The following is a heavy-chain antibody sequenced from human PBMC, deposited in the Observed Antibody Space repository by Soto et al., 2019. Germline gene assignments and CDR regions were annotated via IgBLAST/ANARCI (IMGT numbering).Heavy chain of an antibody. J-gene: IGHJ3*02. CDR3: AKDLAATATGDSFDI. CDR2: VTNSASNT. V-gene: IGHV3-23*01. Sequence: PGGSLILSCAASGFTFSTYAMTWVRQAPGKGLEWVSSVTNSASNTYHADSVKGRFTISRDNSKNMLFLQMNSLRAEDTALYYCAKDLAATATGDSFDIWGQGTMVTVSS. CDR1: GFTFSTYA. D-gene: IGHD1-1*01.